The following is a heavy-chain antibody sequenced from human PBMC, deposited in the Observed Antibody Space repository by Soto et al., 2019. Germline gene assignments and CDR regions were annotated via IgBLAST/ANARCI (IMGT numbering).Heavy chain of an antibody. V-gene: IGHV4-31*03. D-gene: IGHD4-17*01. CDR3: ARSYGDYGFRNWYFDL. Sequence: TLSLTCTVSGGSISSGGYYWSWIRQHPGKGLEWIGYIYYSGSTYYNPSLKSRVTISVDTSKNQFSLKLSSVTAADTAVYYCARSYGDYGFRNWYFDLWGRGTLVTVSS. J-gene: IGHJ2*01. CDR2: IYYSGST. CDR1: GGSISSGGYY.